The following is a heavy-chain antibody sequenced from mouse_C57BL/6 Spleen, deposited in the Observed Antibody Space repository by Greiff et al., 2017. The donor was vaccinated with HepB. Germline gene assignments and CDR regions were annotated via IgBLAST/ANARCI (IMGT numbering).Heavy chain of an antibody. CDR1: GFSLTSYG. V-gene: IGHV2-5*01. J-gene: IGHJ4*01. D-gene: IGHD1-1*01. Sequence: QVQLKESGPGLVQPSQSLSITCTVSGFSLTSYGVHWVRQSPGKGLEWLGVIWRGGSTDYNAAFMSRLSITKDNSKSQVFFKINSLQADDTAIYYCAKNKGYYGSSYDYAMDYWGQGTSVTVSS. CDR2: IWRGGST. CDR3: AKNKGYYGSSYDYAMDY.